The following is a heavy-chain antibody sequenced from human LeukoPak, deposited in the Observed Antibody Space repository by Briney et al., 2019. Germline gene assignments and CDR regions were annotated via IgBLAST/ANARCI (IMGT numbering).Heavy chain of an antibody. V-gene: IGHV1-8*02. Sequence: ASVKVSCKASGGTFSSYAINWVRQATGQGLEWMGWMNPNSGNTGYAQKFQGRVTMTRNTSISTAYMELSSLRSEDTAVYYCARLYGDYVLDYWGQGTLVTVSS. CDR2: MNPNSGNT. CDR3: ARLYGDYVLDY. CDR1: GGTFSSYA. J-gene: IGHJ4*02. D-gene: IGHD4-17*01.